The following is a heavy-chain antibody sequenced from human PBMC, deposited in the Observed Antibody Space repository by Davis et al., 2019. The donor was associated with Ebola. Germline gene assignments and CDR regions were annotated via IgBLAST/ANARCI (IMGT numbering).Heavy chain of an antibody. J-gene: IGHJ4*02. CDR2: VYYSGSA. D-gene: IGHD6-13*01. V-gene: IGHV4-61*01. CDR3: ARFLHIAAAGSFDY. CDR1: GGSVSSGSYY. Sequence: PSETLSLTCTVSGGSVSSGSYYWSWIRQPPGKGLEWIGYVYYSGSANYSPSLKSRVTISVDTSKNQFSLRLSAVTAADTAGYYCARFLHIAAAGSFDYWGQGTLVIVSS.